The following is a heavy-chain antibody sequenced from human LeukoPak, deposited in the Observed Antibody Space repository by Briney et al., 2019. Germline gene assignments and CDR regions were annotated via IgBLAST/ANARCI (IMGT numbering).Heavy chain of an antibody. Sequence: ASVKVSCKVSGYTLTELCMHWVRQAPGKGLEWMGGFDPEDGETIYAQKFQGRVTMTEGTSTDTAYMELSSLRSEDTAVYYCATVLLRVRGWHHIDYWGQGTLVTVSS. J-gene: IGHJ4*02. CDR2: FDPEDGET. CDR3: ATVLLRVRGWHHIDY. D-gene: IGHD3-10*01. CDR1: GYTLTELC. V-gene: IGHV1-24*01.